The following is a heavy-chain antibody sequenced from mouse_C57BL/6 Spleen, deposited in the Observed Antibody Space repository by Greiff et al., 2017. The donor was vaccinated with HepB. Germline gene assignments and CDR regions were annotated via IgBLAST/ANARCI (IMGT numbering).Heavy chain of an antibody. CDR1: GYTFTSYW. J-gene: IGHJ3*01. D-gene: IGHD1-1*01. Sequence: VQLQQSGAELVRPGSSVKLSCKASGYTFTSYWMHWVKQRPIQGLEWIGNIDPSDSETHYNQKFKDKATLTVDKSSSTAYMQRSSLTSEDSAVYYCARDYYGSISFAYWGQGTLVTVSA. CDR3: ARDYYGSISFAY. CDR2: IDPSDSET. V-gene: IGHV1-52*01.